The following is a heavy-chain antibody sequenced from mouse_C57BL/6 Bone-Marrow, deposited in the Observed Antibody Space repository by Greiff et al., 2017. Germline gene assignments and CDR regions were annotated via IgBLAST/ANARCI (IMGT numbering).Heavy chain of an antibody. V-gene: IGHV5-4*03. Sequence: EVMLVESGGGLVKPGGSLKLSCAASGFTFSSYAMSWVRQTPEKRLEWVATISDGGSYTYYPDNVKGRFTISRDNAKNNRYLQMSHLKSEDTALYYCARYYSNSWFAYWGQGTLVTVSA. CDR1: GFTFSSYA. J-gene: IGHJ3*01. D-gene: IGHD2-5*01. CDR3: ARYYSNSWFAY. CDR2: ISDGGSYT.